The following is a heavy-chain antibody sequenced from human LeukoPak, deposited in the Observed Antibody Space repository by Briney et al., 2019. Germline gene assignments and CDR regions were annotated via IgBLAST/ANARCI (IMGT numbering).Heavy chain of an antibody. D-gene: IGHD3-22*01. J-gene: IGHJ4*02. CDR1: GGSISSGGYY. Sequence: SQTLSLTCTVSGGSISSGGYYWSWIRQPPGKGLEWIGYIYHSGSTYYNPSLKSRVTISVDRSKNQFSLKLSSVTAADTAVYYCARDSAYDSSGTYDYWGQGTLVTVSS. V-gene: IGHV4-30-2*01. CDR3: ARDSAYDSSGTYDY. CDR2: IYHSGST.